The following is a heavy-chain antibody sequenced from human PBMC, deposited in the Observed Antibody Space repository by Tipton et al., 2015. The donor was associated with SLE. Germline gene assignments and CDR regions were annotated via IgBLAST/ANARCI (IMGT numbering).Heavy chain of an antibody. CDR3: TTAIFKGPGSYSSFDY. CDR2: IKSKTDDGTT. D-gene: IGHD3-10*01. J-gene: IGHJ4*02. Sequence: GSLRISCAASGLFVSSNYMTWVRQAPGKGLEWVGRIKSKTDDGTTDYAAPVKGRFTISRHDSKSTLYLQMNSLKTEDTAVYYCTTAIFKGPGSYSSFDYWGQGALVTVSS. V-gene: IGHV3-15*01. CDR1: GLFVSSNY.